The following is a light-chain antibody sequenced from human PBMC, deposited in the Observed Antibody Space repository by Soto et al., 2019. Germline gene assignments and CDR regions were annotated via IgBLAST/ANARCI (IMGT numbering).Light chain of an antibody. Sequence: ELVLTQSPGTLSLSPGERATLSCRASQTVSANYLAWYQQKAGQAPRLLIYGASSRATGIPDRFSGSGSGTDFTLTISRLEPEDFAVYYCQQYGSSPGTFGQGTKVDIK. J-gene: IGKJ1*01. CDR3: QQYGSSPGT. CDR2: GAS. V-gene: IGKV3-20*01. CDR1: QTVSANY.